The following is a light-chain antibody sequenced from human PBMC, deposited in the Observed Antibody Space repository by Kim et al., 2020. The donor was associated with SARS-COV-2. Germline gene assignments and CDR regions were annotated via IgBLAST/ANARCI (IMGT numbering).Light chain of an antibody. CDR1: QSVSSSY. CDR2: AAS. V-gene: IGKV3-20*01. Sequence: PGEKATLSCRASQSVSSSYLAWYQQKPDPAPSLLTYAASSRATAIPDSFSGSGSGTDFTPTISRLEPEVFAVYYCQQYDSPPPWTFGQGTKVDIK. CDR3: QQYDSPPPWT. J-gene: IGKJ1*01.